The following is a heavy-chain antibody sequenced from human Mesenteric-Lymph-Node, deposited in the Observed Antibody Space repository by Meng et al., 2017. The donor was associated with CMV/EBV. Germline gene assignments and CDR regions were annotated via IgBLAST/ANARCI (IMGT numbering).Heavy chain of an antibody. CDR1: GFTFSSYS. CDR3: ARGGRDGYNFGY. D-gene: IGHD5-24*01. J-gene: IGHJ4*02. Sequence: GESLEISCAASGFTFSSYSMNWVRQAPGKGLEWVSSISSSSSYIYYADSVKGRFTISRDNAKNSLYLQMNSLRAEDTAVYYCARGGRDGYNFGYWGQGTLVTVSS. V-gene: IGHV3-21*01. CDR2: ISSSSSYI.